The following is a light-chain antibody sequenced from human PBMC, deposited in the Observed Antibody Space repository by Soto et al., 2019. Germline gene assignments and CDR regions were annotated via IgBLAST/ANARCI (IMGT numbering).Light chain of an antibody. J-gene: IGKJ1*01. CDR2: AAT. CDR3: QQTYSIPRP. V-gene: IGKV1-39*01. Sequence: DVQINQSPTSLSASVGDRVTITCRASQTMSNYLNWYQQKPGKAPKVLIYAATSLQSGVPSRFSGSGSGTDFTLTISSLQPEDVATYYCQQTYSIPRPFGQGSKVDIK. CDR1: QTMSNY.